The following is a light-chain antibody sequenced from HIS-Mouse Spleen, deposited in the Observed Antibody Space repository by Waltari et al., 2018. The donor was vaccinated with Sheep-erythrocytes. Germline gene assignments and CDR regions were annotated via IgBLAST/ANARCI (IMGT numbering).Light chain of an antibody. CDR2: EGS. Sequence: QSALTQPASVSGSPGQSITIPCTGPSRDVGSYTLVSWYQQHPGKAPKLMIYEGSKRPSGVSNRFSGSKSGNTASLTISGLQAEDEADYYCCSYAGSSTPWVFGGGTKLTVL. CDR3: CSYAGSSTPWV. CDR1: SRDVGSYTL. V-gene: IGLV2-23*01. J-gene: IGLJ3*02.